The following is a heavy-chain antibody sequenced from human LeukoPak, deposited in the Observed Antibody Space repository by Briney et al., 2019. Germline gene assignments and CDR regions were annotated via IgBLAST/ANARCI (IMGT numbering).Heavy chain of an antibody. J-gene: IGHJ4*02. CDR2: IRSGGSTK. V-gene: IGHV3-30*02. CDR1: GFIFSNYG. Sequence: GGSLRLSCAASGFIFSNYGMHWVRQAPGKGLEWVAFIRSGGSTKYYADSVKGRFAISRDNSKNTLFLQMNSLRVEDTGVFYCVKERGSTTWLGSYWGQGTLVTVSS. CDR3: VKERGSTTWLGSY. D-gene: IGHD2-2*01.